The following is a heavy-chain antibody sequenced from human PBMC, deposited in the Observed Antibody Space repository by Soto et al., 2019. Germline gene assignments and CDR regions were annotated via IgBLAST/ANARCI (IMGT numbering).Heavy chain of an antibody. Sequence: GGSLRLSCAASGFTFSSYVMHGVRQAPGKGLEWVAVISYDGSNKYYADSVKGRFAISRDNSKNTLYLQMNSLRAEDTAVYYCAKTQGYSSSSTGLFDYWGQGTLVTVSS. D-gene: IGHD6-6*01. J-gene: IGHJ4*02. CDR2: ISYDGSNK. CDR3: AKTQGYSSSSTGLFDY. CDR1: GFTFSSYV. V-gene: IGHV3-30*18.